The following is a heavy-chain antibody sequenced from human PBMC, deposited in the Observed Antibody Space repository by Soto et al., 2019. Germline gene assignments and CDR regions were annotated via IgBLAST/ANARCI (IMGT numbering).Heavy chain of an antibody. V-gene: IGHV3-74*01. CDR1: GFTFSSYS. D-gene: IGHD6-6*01. CDR2: INSDGSST. Sequence: GGSLRLSCAASGFTFSSYSMNWVRQAPGKGLVWVSRINSDGSSTSYADSVKGRFAISRDNAKNTLYLQMNSLRAEDTAVYYCARERIEYSSFPFDPWGQGTLVTVSS. CDR3: ARERIEYSSFPFDP. J-gene: IGHJ5*02.